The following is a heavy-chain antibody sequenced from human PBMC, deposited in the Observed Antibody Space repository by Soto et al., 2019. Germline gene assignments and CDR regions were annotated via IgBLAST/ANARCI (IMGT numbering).Heavy chain of an antibody. J-gene: IGHJ6*02. V-gene: IGHV1-2*04. D-gene: IGHD6-13*01. CDR3: ARVLIAGAGEEHYYYRMDV. CDR2: INPNSGGT. Sequence: ASVEVSCKASRYTFTGYYMHWVRQAPGQGLERIGRINPNSGGTNYAQKFQGWVTMTRDTSISTAYMELSRLRSDDTAVYYCARVLIAGAGEEHYYYRMDVWGQGTTVTVSS. CDR1: RYTFTGYY.